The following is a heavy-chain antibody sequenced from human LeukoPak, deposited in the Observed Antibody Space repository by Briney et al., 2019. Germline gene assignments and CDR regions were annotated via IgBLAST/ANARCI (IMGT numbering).Heavy chain of an antibody. V-gene: IGHV3-7*01. Sequence: GGPLRLSCAASGFTFSSYWMSWVRQAPGKGLEWVANIKQDGNEKYYVDSVKGRFTISRDNAKNSLYLQMNSLRAEDTAVYYCARDDFVSGHDILTAYFYYYYMDVWGKGTTVTVSS. CDR1: GFTFSSYW. CDR2: IKQDGNEK. J-gene: IGHJ6*03. D-gene: IGHD3-9*01. CDR3: ARDDFVSGHDILTAYFYYYYMDV.